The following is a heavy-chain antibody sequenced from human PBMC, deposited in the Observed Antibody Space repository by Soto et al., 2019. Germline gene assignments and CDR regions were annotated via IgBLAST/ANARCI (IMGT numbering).Heavy chain of an antibody. J-gene: IGHJ3*02. CDR2: IYYSETP. D-gene: IGHD6-19*01. CDR3: TRGMEQWLVRAFDI. V-gene: IGHV4-59*01. CDR1: GDSINTYY. Sequence: SETLSLTCTVSGDSINTYYWSWIRQPPGKGLEWIGFIYYSETPTYNPSLKSRATMSVDTSKKQVSLRLSSVTAADTAMYYCTRGMEQWLVRAFDIWGQGTMVTVS.